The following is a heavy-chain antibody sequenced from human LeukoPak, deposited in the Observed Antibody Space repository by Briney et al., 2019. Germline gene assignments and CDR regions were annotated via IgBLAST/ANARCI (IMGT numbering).Heavy chain of an antibody. V-gene: IGHV3-23*01. CDR1: GFTFSSYA. D-gene: IGHD1-14*01. J-gene: IGHJ4*01. CDR2: ISGSGGST. Sequence: GGSLRLSCAASGFTFSSYAMSWVRQAPGKGLEWVSAISGSGGSTYYADSVKGRFTISRDNAKNSLYLQMNSLRAEDTAMYYCARGTRGESDYWGHGTLVTVSS. CDR3: ARGTRGESDY.